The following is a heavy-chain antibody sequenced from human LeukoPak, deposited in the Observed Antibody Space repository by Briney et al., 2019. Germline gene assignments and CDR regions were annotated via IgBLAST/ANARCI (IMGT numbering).Heavy chain of an antibody. J-gene: IGHJ4*02. Sequence: GASVKVSCKASGYTFTGYYMHWVRQAPGQGLEWMGRINPNSGGTNYAQKFQGRVTMTRDTSISTAYMELSRLRSDDTAVYYCASHYDILTGYFDYWGQGTLVTVSS. V-gene: IGHV1-2*06. CDR2: INPNSGGT. D-gene: IGHD3-9*01. CDR3: ASHYDILTGYFDY. CDR1: GYTFTGYY.